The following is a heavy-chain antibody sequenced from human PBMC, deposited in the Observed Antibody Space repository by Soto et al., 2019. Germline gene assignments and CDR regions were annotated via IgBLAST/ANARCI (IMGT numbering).Heavy chain of an antibody. V-gene: IGHV1-24*01. J-gene: IGHJ6*04. D-gene: IGHD3-3*01. CDR3: ATASLRLLEWLLPYYYYYGMDV. CDR1: GYTLTELS. Sequence: GASVKVSCKVSGYTLTELSMHWVRQAPGKGLEWMGGFDPEDGETIYAQKFQGRVTMTEDTSTDTAYMELSSLRSEDTAMYYCATASLRLLEWLLPYYYYYGMDVWGKGTTVTVSS. CDR2: FDPEDGET.